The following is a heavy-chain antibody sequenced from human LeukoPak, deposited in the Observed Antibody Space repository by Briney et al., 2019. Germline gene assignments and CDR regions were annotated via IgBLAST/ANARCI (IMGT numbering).Heavy chain of an antibody. CDR1: GGSISSGGYY. CDR2: IYYSGST. CDR3: AAYCSSTSCYRSDGMDV. D-gene: IGHD2-2*02. J-gene: IGHJ6*02. Sequence: SQTLSLTCTVSGGSISSGGYYWSWIRQHPGKGLEWIGYIYYSGSTYYNPSFKSRITISVDTSKNQFSLKLSSVTAADTAVYYCAAYCSSTSCYRSDGMDVWGQGTTVTVSS. V-gene: IGHV4-31*03.